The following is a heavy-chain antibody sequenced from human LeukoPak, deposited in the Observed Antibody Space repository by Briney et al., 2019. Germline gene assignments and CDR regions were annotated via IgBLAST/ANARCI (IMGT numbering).Heavy chain of an antibody. CDR2: IYYSGST. D-gene: IGHD1-26*01. V-gene: IGHV4-59*08. J-gene: IGHJ4*02. Sequence: SETLPLTCTVSGGSISSYYWSWIRQPPGKGLEWIGYIYYSGSTNYNPSLKSRVTISVDTSKNQFSLKLSSVTAADTAVYYCARHSRSGSYPFDYWGQGTLVTVSS. CDR1: GGSISSYY. CDR3: ARHSRSGSYPFDY.